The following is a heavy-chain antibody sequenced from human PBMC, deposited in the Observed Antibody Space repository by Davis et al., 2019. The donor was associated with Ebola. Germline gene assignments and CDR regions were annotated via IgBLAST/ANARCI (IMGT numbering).Heavy chain of an antibody. D-gene: IGHD3-10*01. V-gene: IGHV3-30-3*01. CDR3: ASWGFGDYYYYGMDV. CDR1: GFTFSSYA. J-gene: IGHJ6*02. CDR2: ISYDGSNK. Sequence: GESLKISCAASGFTFSSYAMHWVRQAPGKGLEWVAVISYDGSNKYYADSVKGRFTISRDNSKNTLYLQMNSLRAEDTAVYYCASWGFGDYYYYGMDVWGQGTTVTVSS.